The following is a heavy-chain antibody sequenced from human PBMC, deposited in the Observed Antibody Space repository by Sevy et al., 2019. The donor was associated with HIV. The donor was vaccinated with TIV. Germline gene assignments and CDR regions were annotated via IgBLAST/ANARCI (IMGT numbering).Heavy chain of an antibody. Sequence: ASVKVSCKASGGTFSSYGISWVRQAPGQGLESMGGIIPILGTVNYAQKFQGRVTITADESTKTAYMELSSLRSEDTAVYYCARGGGNGWYYFDYWGHETLVTVSS. D-gene: IGHD6-19*01. CDR3: ARGGGNGWYYFDY. CDR2: IIPILGTV. V-gene: IGHV1-69*13. J-gene: IGHJ4*01. CDR1: GGTFSSYG.